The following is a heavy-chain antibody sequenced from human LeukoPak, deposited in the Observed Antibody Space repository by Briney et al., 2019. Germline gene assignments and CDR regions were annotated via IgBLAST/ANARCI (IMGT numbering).Heavy chain of an antibody. CDR1: GGTFSIYA. V-gene: IGHV1-69*05. D-gene: IGHD4-23*01. J-gene: IGHJ4*02. Sequence: GASVTVSFKASGGTFSIYAISWVRQAPGQGLEWMGGIIPIFGTANYAQKFQGRVTITTDESTSTAYMELSSLRSEDTAVYYCARGKRSELLGWGQGTLVTVSS. CDR2: IIPIFGTA. CDR3: ARGKRSELLG.